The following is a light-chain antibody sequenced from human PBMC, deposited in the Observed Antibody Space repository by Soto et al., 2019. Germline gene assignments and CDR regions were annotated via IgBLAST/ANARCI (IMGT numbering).Light chain of an antibody. V-gene: IGKV1-5*03. CDR2: KAS. Sequence: DIQMTQSPSTLSASVGDTVTITCRASQSFSNWLAWYQQKPGKAPNFLIYKASTLESGLPSRFSGSGYGTEFTLTISSLQPDDFATYYCQQYNSYSWTFGQGTKVEIK. CDR1: QSFSNW. J-gene: IGKJ1*01. CDR3: QQYNSYSWT.